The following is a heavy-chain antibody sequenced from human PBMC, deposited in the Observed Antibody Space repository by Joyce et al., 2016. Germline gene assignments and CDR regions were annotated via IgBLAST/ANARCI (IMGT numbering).Heavy chain of an antibody. CDR1: RYSFTDYA. Sequence: QVQLVQSGSDLKKPGASVKVSCKASRYSFTDYAISWVRQAPGQGLEWMGWINTNPGNPTYAQAFTGRFVFSLDTSVSTAYLQISGLKAADTAIYFCARVAVAGIFDYWGQGTLVTVSS. V-gene: IGHV7-4-1*02. CDR2: INTNPGNP. J-gene: IGHJ4*02. D-gene: IGHD6-19*01. CDR3: ARVAVAGIFDY.